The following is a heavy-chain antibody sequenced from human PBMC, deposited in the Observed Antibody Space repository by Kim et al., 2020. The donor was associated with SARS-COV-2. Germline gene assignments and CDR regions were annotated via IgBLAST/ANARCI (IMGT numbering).Heavy chain of an antibody. Sequence: GGSLRLSCAASGFTFDDYAMHWVRQAPGKGLEWVSGISWNSGSIGYADSVKGRFTISRDNAKNSLYLQMNSLRAEDTALYYCAKDMRHGIVVVPAATYFDYWGQGTLVTVSS. V-gene: IGHV3-9*01. CDR3: AKDMRHGIVVVPAATYFDY. J-gene: IGHJ4*02. D-gene: IGHD2-2*01. CDR2: ISWNSGSI. CDR1: GFTFDDYA.